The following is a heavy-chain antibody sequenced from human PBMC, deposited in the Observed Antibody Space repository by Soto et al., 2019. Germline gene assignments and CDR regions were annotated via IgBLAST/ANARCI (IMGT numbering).Heavy chain of an antibody. D-gene: IGHD6-19*01. CDR1: GFTFSDYA. V-gene: IGHV3-30*18. CDR3: EKGGGQWLDTSGFNY. Sequence: VQLVESGGGVLQPGRSLRLSCAASGFTFSDYAMHWVRQSPGQGLEWVAVVSHDGRNTHYADCVKGRFTISRDSSKNTVSLEMTSLTAEDTAVYYCEKGGGQWLDTSGFNYWGQGALVTVSS. CDR2: VSHDGRNT. J-gene: IGHJ4*02.